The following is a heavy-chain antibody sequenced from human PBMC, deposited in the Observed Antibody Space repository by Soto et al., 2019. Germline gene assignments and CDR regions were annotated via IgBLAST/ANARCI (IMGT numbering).Heavy chain of an antibody. V-gene: IGHV3-23*01. CDR3: VRGHAYDDNSGSYGY. CDR2: ISGSGGDT. J-gene: IGHJ4*02. Sequence: EVQLLESGGGLVQPGGSLRLSCAASGFTFSSYAMSWVRQAPGKGLEWVSGISGSGGDTNYADSVKGRFTISRDNSKNMLYVQVNSLRAEDTAVYYSVRGHAYDDNSGSYGYWGQGILVTVSS. CDR1: GFTFSSYA. D-gene: IGHD3-22*01.